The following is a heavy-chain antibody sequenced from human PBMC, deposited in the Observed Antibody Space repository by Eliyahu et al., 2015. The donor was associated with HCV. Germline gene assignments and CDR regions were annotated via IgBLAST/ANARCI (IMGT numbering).Heavy chain of an antibody. CDR3: ARIGEAAGRFDS. Sequence: QVQLVQSGAEVKKPGASVRVSCKTSGYTFTDYYIHWVRQAPGQGFEWMGWINPKSGGANYAQNFQGRVTMTRDTSFSTGYMELSSLKSDDTAVYYCARIGEAAGRFDSWGQGTLVTVSS. D-gene: IGHD6-13*01. CDR1: GYTFTDYY. CDR2: INPKSGGA. J-gene: IGHJ4*02. V-gene: IGHV1-2*02.